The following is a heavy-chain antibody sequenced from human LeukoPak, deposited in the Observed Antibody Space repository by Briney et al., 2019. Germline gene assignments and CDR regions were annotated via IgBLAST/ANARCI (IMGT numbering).Heavy chain of an antibody. V-gene: IGHV3-23*01. Sequence: GGSLRLSCAASGFTFSTFAMGWVRQAPGKGLEWVSTISGSGNSTYYADSVKGRFTISRDNAKKSLYLQMNSLRAEDTAVYYCARGAHAFDIWGQGTMVTVSS. CDR2: ISGSGNST. J-gene: IGHJ3*02. CDR1: GFTFSTFA. CDR3: ARGAHAFDI.